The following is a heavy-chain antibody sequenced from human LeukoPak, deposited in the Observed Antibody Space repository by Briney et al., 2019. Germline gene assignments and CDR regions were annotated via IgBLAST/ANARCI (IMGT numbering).Heavy chain of an antibody. D-gene: IGHD1-26*01. CDR3: ARDLTYSGSTDRDDAFDI. CDR1: GDSISNYF. V-gene: IGHV4-59*01. J-gene: IGHJ3*02. CDR2: IHYSGST. Sequence: SETLSLMCTVSGDSISNYFWSWIRQPPGKGLEWIGCIHYSGSTNYNPSLKSRVTISVDTSKNQFSLKLSSVTAADTAVYYCARDLTYSGSTDRDDAFDIWGQGTMVTVSS.